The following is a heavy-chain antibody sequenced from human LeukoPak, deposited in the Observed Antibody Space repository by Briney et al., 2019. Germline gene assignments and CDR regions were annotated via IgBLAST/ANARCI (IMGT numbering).Heavy chain of an antibody. Sequence: SETLSLTCTVSGGSFSSYYRSWIRQPPGKGLEWIGDAYYGGSTNHNPSLKSRVTISADTSKNQFSLKLSSVTAADTAVYYCARRFGGYSNFDYWGQGTLVTVSS. D-gene: IGHD5-12*01. CDR2: AYYGGST. J-gene: IGHJ4*02. CDR3: ARRFGGYSNFDY. V-gene: IGHV4-59*08. CDR1: GGSFSSYY.